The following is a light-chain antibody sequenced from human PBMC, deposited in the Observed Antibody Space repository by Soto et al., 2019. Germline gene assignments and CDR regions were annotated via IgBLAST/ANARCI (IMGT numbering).Light chain of an antibody. CDR2: GTS. CDR3: QPYNNWPLT. CDR1: QNVGRN. V-gene: IGKV3-15*01. Sequence: EIVMTQSPDTLSVSPGERATLSCRASQNVGRNVAWYQQRPGQAPRLLIHGTSTRATGVPTRFSGSRSGAEFTLTINGLQSEDVAVYYCQPYNNWPLTFGGGTKVEIK. J-gene: IGKJ4*01.